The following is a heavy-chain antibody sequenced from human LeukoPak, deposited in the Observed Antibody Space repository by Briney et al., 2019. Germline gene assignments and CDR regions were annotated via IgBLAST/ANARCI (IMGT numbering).Heavy chain of an antibody. Sequence: GGSLRLSCAATGFSFSSYGMHWVRQAPGKGLEWVAVIWYDGSDQYYADSVKGRFTISRGNSKNTLYLQMNSLRAEDTAVYYCARWKYSNYIYYFDYWGQGTLVTVSS. V-gene: IGHV3-33*01. CDR3: ARWKYSNYIYYFDY. CDR1: GFSFSSYG. CDR2: IWYDGSDQ. J-gene: IGHJ4*02. D-gene: IGHD4-11*01.